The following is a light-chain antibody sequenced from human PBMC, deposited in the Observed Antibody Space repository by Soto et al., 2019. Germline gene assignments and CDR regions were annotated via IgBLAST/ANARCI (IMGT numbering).Light chain of an antibody. J-gene: IGLJ3*02. CDR3: SSYTSSSSWV. CDR2: DVS. V-gene: IGLV2-14*01. CDR1: SSDVGGYNY. Sequence: TVLTSPASVSGSHGEASTILSTGTSSDVGGYNYVSWYQQHPGKAPKLMIYDVSNRPSGVSNRFSGSKSGNTASLTISGLQAEDEADYYCSSYTSSSSWVFGGGTKVTVL.